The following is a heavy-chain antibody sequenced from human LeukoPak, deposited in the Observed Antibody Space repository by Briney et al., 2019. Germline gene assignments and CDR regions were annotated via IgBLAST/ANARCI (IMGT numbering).Heavy chain of an antibody. CDR2: IIPIFGTA. CDR3: ASPVVPAATTRRWDAFDI. CDR1: GGTFSSYA. Sequence: SVKVSCKASGGTFSSYAISWVRQAPGQGLEWMGGIIPIFGTANYAQKFQGRVTITADESTSTAYMELSSLRSEDTAVYYCASPVVPAATTRRWDAFDIWGQGTMVTVSS. D-gene: IGHD2-2*01. V-gene: IGHV1-69*01. J-gene: IGHJ3*02.